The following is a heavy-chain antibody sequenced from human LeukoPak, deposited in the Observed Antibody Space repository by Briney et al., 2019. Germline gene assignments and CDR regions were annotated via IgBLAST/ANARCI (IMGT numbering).Heavy chain of an antibody. D-gene: IGHD4-11*01. J-gene: IGHJ6*03. V-gene: IGHV4-59*01. Sequence: SETLSLTCTVSGGSISSYYWSWLRQSPGMGLEGIGYIYYSGSTNYNPSLKSRVTISLDTSKNQFSLKLISVTAADTAVYYCARADYSSYYYYYYMDVWGKGTTVAVSS. CDR2: IYYSGST. CDR1: GGSISSYY. CDR3: ARADYSSYYYYYYMDV.